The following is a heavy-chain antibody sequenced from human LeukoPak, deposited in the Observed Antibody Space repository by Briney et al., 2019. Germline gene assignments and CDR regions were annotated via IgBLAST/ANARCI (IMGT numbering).Heavy chain of an antibody. V-gene: IGHV3-30*02. J-gene: IGHJ3*02. CDR1: GFTFSSYG. CDR2: IRYDGSNK. Sequence: GGSLRLSCAASGFTFSSYGMHWVRQAPGKGLEWVAFIRYDGSNKYYADSVKGRFTISRDNSKNTLYLQMNSLRAEDTAVYYCAKVFGVVMANDAFDIWGQGTMVTVSS. CDR3: AKVFGVVMANDAFDI. D-gene: IGHD3-3*01.